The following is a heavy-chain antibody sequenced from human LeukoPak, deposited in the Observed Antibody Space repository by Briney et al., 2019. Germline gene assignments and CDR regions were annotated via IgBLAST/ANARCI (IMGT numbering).Heavy chain of an antibody. D-gene: IGHD6-19*01. CDR3: ARVRRWAVAGTGIDAFDI. V-gene: IGHV3-30*02. J-gene: IGHJ3*02. Sequence: GGSLRLSCAASGFTFSSYGMHWVRQAPGKGLAWVTFIHHDGSNKYYADSVKGRFTISRDNSKNTLYLQMNSLRAEDTAVYYCARVRRWAVAGTGIDAFDIWGQGTMVTVSS. CDR1: GFTFSSYG. CDR2: IHHDGSNK.